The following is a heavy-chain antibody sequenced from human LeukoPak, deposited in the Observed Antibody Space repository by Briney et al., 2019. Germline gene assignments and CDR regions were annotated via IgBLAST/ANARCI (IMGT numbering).Heavy chain of an antibody. CDR3: ARENFYGMDV. V-gene: IGHV3-74*01. CDR1: GFTFSRYW. J-gene: IGHJ6*02. Sequence: GGSLTLSCAASGFTFSRYWMNWVRQAPGKGLVWVSRINSDGSTTRYADSVKGRFTISRDNAKNTMYLQMNSLRAEDTAVYYCARENFYGMDVWGQGTTVTVSS. CDR2: INSDGSTT.